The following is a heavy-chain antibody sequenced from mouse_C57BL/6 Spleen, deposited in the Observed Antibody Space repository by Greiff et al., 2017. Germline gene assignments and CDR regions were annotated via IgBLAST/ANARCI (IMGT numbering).Heavy chain of an antibody. Sequence: EVQLQQSGPELVKPGASVKIPCKASGYTFTDYNMDWVKQSHGKSLEWIGDINPNNGGTIYNQKFKGKATLTVDKSSSTAYMELRSLTSEDTAVYYCARGGVTKAAWFAYWGQGTLVTVSA. CDR3: ARGGVTKAAWFAY. V-gene: IGHV1-18*01. CDR1: GYTFTDYN. D-gene: IGHD2-2*01. J-gene: IGHJ3*01. CDR2: INPNNGGT.